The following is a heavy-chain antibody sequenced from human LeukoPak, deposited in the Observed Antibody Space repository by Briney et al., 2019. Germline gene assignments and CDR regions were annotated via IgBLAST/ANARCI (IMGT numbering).Heavy chain of an antibody. CDR1: GFSLNNFG. CDR3: AKSSYYDSSGFYREYYFDY. CDR2: ISCTGGST. J-gene: IGHJ4*02. D-gene: IGHD3-22*01. V-gene: IGHV3-23*01. Sequence: GSLKPSWGASGFSLNNFGMSLVRQAPGKGLGWGSSISCTGGSTHYADSVKGRLTISRDNSKNTLYLQMNSLRAGDTAVYYCAKSSYYDSSGFYREYYFDYWGQGTLVSVSS.